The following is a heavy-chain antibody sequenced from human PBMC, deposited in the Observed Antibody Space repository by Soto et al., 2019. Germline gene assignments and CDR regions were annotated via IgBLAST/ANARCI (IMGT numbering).Heavy chain of an antibody. J-gene: IGHJ6*02. CDR3: ARGRLRYCSSTSCYGTAYYYYGMDV. D-gene: IGHD2-2*01. CDR2: IIPIFGTA. Sequence: SVKVSCKASGGTFSSCAISWVRQAPGQGLEWMGGIIPIFGTANYAQKFQGRVTITADESTSTAYMELSSLRSEDTAVYYCARGRLRYCSSTSCYGTAYYYYGMDVWGQGTTVTVSS. V-gene: IGHV1-69*13. CDR1: GGTFSSCA.